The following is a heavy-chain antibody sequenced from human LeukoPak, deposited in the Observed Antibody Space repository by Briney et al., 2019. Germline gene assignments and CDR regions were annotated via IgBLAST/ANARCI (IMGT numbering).Heavy chain of an antibody. J-gene: IGHJ4*02. D-gene: IGHD6-13*01. CDR1: GFAFSSYW. V-gene: IGHV3-74*01. CDR2: INGGGSST. CDR3: ATGVQLVRYFDY. Sequence: AGGSLRLSCAASGFAFSSYWMHWVRQAPGRGRVWVSRINGGGSSTSYADSVKARFTISRDDAKNTLYLQMNSLRADDTALYYCATGVQLVRYFDYWGQGTLVTVSS.